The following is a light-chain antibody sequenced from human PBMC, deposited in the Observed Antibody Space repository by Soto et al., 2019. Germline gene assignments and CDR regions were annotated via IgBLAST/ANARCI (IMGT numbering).Light chain of an antibody. Sequence: DIQMTQSPSSLSASVGDRVTITCRASQGISNYLAWYQQKPGKVPTLLIYAASTLQSGVPSRFSGSGSGTDFTLTISSLQPEDVATYYCQKYNSALGGFTFGPGTKVDIK. CDR1: QGISNY. CDR3: QKYNSALGGFT. J-gene: IGKJ3*01. V-gene: IGKV1-27*01. CDR2: AAS.